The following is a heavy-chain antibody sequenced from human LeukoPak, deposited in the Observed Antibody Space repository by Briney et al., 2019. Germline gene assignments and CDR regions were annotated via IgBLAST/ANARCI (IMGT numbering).Heavy chain of an antibody. V-gene: IGHV1-18*01. CDR1: GYTFTSYG. CDR2: ISAYNGNT. J-gene: IGHJ3*02. D-gene: IGHD3-9*01. CDR3: VRDHADYDIFTGYFVADNPDAFDI. Sequence: GASVKVSCKASGYTFTSYGISWVRQAPGQGLEWMGWISAYNGNTNYAQKLQGRVTMTTDTSTSTAYMELRSLRSDDTAVYYCVRDHADYDIFTGYFVADNPDAFDIWGQGTMVTVSS.